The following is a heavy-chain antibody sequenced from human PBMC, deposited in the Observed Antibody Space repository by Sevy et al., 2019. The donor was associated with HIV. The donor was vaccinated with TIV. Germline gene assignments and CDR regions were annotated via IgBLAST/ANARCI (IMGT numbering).Heavy chain of an antibody. CDR1: GYTFTSYG. CDR3: ARGGYCSSTSCWGLDY. D-gene: IGHD2-2*01. Sequence: ASVKVSCKASGYTFTSYGISWVRQAPGQGLEWMGWISAYNGNTNYAQRLQGRVTMTTDTSTSTAYMELRSLRSDDTAVYYCARGGYCSSTSCWGLDYWGQGTLVTVSS. CDR2: ISAYNGNT. V-gene: IGHV1-18*01. J-gene: IGHJ4*02.